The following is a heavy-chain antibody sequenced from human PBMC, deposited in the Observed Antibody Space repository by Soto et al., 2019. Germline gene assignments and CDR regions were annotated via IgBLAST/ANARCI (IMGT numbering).Heavy chain of an antibody. CDR3: AVAVTTVTTYDY. J-gene: IGHJ4*02. Sequence: QVQLQESGPGLVKPSQTLSLTCTVSGGSFSSGSYCWSWIRQHPGKGLEWIGYIYYSGSTYYNPSLKCRVNMSADTSKNQFSLKLSSVTAADTAVYYCAVAVTTVTTYDYWGQGTLVTVSS. CDR1: GGSFSSGSYC. D-gene: IGHD4-17*01. CDR2: IYYSGST. V-gene: IGHV4-31*03.